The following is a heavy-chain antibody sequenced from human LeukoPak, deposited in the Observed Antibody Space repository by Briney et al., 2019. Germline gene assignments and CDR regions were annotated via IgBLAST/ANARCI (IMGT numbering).Heavy chain of an antibody. D-gene: IGHD1-26*01. CDR1: GFAFSSYD. CDR2: IGHAGDT. CDR3: AALGDSIY. Sequence: GGSLRLSCAASGFAFSSYDMHRVRQVSGKGPEWVSAIGHAGDTYYADSVKGRFTISREDAKNYFFLQMNSLRAGDTAVYFCAALGDSIYWGQGTLVTVSS. J-gene: IGHJ4*02. V-gene: IGHV3-13*01.